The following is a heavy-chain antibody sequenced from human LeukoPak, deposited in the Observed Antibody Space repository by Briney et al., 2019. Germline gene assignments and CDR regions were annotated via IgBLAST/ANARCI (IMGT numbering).Heavy chain of an antibody. D-gene: IGHD2-21*02. CDR2: IRSKAYGGTT. CDR1: GFTLGGYG. J-gene: IGHJ4*02. Sequence: GSLRISCSASGFTLGGYGVSWFPQAPGEGLEGVGFIRSKAYGGTTEYAASVKGRFTISRDDSKNIAYLQMNGLKTEDTAVYYCARSRRVFCGGACYSFDYWGQGTLVTVSS. CDR3: ARSRRVFCGGACYSFDY. V-gene: IGHV3-49*03.